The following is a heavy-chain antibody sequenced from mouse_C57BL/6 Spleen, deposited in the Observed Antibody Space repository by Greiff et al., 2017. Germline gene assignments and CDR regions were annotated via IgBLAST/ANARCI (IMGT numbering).Heavy chain of an antibody. J-gene: IGHJ3*01. CDR2: INPNNGGT. D-gene: IGHD3-2*02. V-gene: IGHV1-22*01. CDR1: GYTFTDYN. CDR3: ARGAVDSSGYPFAY. Sequence: VQLQQPGAELVKPGASVKLSCKASGYTFTDYNMHWVKQSHGKSLEWIGDINPNNGGTSYNQKFKGKATLTVNKSSSTAYMELRSLTSEDSAVYYCARGAVDSSGYPFAYWGQGTLVTVSA.